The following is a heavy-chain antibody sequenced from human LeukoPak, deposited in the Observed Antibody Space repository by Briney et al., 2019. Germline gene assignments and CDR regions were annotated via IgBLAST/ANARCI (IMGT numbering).Heavy chain of an antibody. D-gene: IGHD6-13*01. CDR2: ISAYNGYT. Sequence: ASVKVSCKASGYTFTSYGISWVRQAPGQGLEWMGWISAYNGYTNYEQKLQGRVTMTTDTSTSTAYMELRSLRSDDTAVYYCARDHPVILAAAGTNWFDPWGQGTLVTVSS. CDR1: GYTFTSYG. V-gene: IGHV1-18*01. J-gene: IGHJ5*02. CDR3: ARDHPVILAAAGTNWFDP.